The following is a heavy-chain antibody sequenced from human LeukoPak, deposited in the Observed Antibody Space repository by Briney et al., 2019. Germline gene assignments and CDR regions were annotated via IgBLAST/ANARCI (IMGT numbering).Heavy chain of an antibody. D-gene: IGHD6-19*01. V-gene: IGHV3-30-3*01. Sequence: GRSLRLSCAASGFTFSSYAMHWVRQAPGKGLEWVAVISYDGSNKYYADSVKGRFTISRDNSKNTLYLHMNSLRAEDTAVYYCAKDPMFSSPRAYFEYWGQGSLVTVSS. CDR1: GFTFSSYA. CDR2: ISYDGSNK. J-gene: IGHJ4*02. CDR3: AKDPMFSSPRAYFEY.